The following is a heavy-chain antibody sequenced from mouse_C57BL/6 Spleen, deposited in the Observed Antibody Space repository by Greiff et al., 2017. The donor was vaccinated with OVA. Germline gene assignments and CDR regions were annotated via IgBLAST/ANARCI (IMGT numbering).Heavy chain of an antibody. CDR1: GYTFTSSW. J-gene: IGHJ4*01. V-gene: IGHV1-61*01. Sequence: QVQLQQPGAELVRPGSSVKLSCKASGYTFTSSWMDWVKQRPGQGLEWIGNIYPSDSETHYNQKFKDKATLTVDKSSSTAYMQLSSLTSEGSAVYYCARKGYDGYRYYYAMDYWGQGTSVTVSS. D-gene: IGHD2-3*01. CDR2: IYPSDSET. CDR3: ARKGYDGYRYYYAMDY.